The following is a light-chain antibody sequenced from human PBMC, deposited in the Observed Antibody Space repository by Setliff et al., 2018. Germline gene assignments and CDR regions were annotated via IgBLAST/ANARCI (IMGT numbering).Light chain of an antibody. V-gene: IGLV2-14*01. CDR2: DVS. CDR1: SSDVGGYNH. CDR3: SSYTSSSTLV. Sequence: QSVLTQPASVSGSPGQSITISCTGTSSDVGGYNHVSWYQQHPGKAPKLMIYDVSKRPSGVSNRFSGSKSGNTASLTISGLQAEDEADYYCSSYTSSSTLVFGTGTKVTVL. J-gene: IGLJ1*01.